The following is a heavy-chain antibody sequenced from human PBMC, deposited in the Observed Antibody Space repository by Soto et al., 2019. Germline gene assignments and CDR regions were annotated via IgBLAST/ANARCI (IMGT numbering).Heavy chain of an antibody. CDR3: TRGEASVVVPGAVETIAVAGGDFFDY. CDR2: ISSSSLFI. D-gene: IGHD6-13*01. V-gene: IGHV3-21*01. J-gene: IGHJ4*02. Sequence: EVQLVESGGGLVKPGGSLRLSCAASGFTFSTYNMNWVRQAPGKGLEWVSSISSSSLFISYADSLNGRFTIPRDNAQNSLYRQMNSLRAEDTAVYYCTRGEASVVVPGAVETIAVAGGDFFDYWGQGTLVTVSS. CDR1: GFTFSTYN.